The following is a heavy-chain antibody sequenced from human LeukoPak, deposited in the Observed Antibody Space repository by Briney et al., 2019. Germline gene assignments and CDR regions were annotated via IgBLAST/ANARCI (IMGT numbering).Heavy chain of an antibody. Sequence: SETLSLTCTDSGDSISSYYWSWIRQPAGKGLEWIGRIYTSGSTNYNPSLKSRVTMSVDTSKNQFSLKLSSVTAADTAVYYCARAQGSSGLNWFDPWGQGTLVTVSS. J-gene: IGHJ5*02. V-gene: IGHV4-4*07. D-gene: IGHD3-22*01. CDR3: ARAQGSSGLNWFDP. CDR2: IYTSGST. CDR1: GDSISSYY.